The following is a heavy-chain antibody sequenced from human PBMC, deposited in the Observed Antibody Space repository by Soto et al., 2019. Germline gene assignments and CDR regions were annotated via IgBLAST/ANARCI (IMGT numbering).Heavy chain of an antibody. Sequence: GGSLILSCAASGFTFISYGMHWVRQAPGKGLEWVAVISYDGSNKYYADSVKGRFTISRDNSKNTLYLQMNSLRAEDTAVYYCEKDYGSGSSMDYWGQGTLVSVSS. CDR2: ISYDGSNK. J-gene: IGHJ4*02. D-gene: IGHD3-10*01. CDR3: EKDYGSGSSMDY. CDR1: GFTFISYG. V-gene: IGHV3-30*18.